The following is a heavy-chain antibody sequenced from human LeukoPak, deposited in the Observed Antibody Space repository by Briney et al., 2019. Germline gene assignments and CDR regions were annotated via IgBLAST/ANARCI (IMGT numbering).Heavy chain of an antibody. D-gene: IGHD1-1*01. Sequence: SETLSLTCSVSGGSVTTYYWSWIRQPPGKGLEWIGYIYTSGGTNHNPYLKSRVTISVDTSKNQFSLKLTSVSAADTAVYYCARHLHNQPSPSFDPWGQGTLVTVSS. CDR2: IYTSGGT. J-gene: IGHJ5*02. CDR1: GGSVTTYY. CDR3: ARHLHNQPSPSFDP. V-gene: IGHV4-4*09.